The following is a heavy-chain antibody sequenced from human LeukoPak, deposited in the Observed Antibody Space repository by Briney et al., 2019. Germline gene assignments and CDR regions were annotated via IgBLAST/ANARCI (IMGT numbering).Heavy chain of an antibody. CDR3: ARASSTRSWFDP. D-gene: IGHD2-2*01. CDR1: GYTFTGYY. J-gene: IGHJ5*02. V-gene: IGHV1-2*06. Sequence: ASVKVSCKASGYTFTGYYMHWVRQAPGQGLEWMGRINPNSGGTNYAQKFQGRVTMTRNTSISTAYMELSSLRSEDTAVYYCARASSTRSWFDPWGQGTLVTVSS. CDR2: INPNSGGT.